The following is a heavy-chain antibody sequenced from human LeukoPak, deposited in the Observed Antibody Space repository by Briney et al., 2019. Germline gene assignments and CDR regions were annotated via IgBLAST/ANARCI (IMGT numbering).Heavy chain of an antibody. CDR3: ARLPTGFPNWFDP. D-gene: IGHD2-8*02. V-gene: IGHV4-39*01. CDR2: IYYSGTT. CDR1: GGSIISSSYN. Sequence: SETLSLTCTVSGGSIISSSYNWGWIRPPPGKGLEWIGTIYYSGTTYYNPSVKSRVTISVETSKNEFSLKLNSVTAADTAVYYCARLPTGFPNWFDPWGQGTRVTVSS. J-gene: IGHJ5*02.